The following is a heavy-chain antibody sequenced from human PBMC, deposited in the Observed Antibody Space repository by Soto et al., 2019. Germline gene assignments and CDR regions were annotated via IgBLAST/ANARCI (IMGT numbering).Heavy chain of an antibody. Sequence: PGGSLRLSCAASGFTFSSHWMHWVRQAPGKGLVWVSHTGPDGSNTRDADSVQGRFTISRDNARNTLYLQMNSLRDEDTAVYYCARDNNWSYDFWGQGVLVTVSS. D-gene: IGHD1-1*01. CDR2: TGPDGSNT. CDR3: ARDNNWSYDF. CDR1: GFTFSSHW. V-gene: IGHV3-74*01. J-gene: IGHJ4*02.